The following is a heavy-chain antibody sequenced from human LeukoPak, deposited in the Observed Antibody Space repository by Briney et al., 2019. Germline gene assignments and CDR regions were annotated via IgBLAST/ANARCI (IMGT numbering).Heavy chain of an antibody. V-gene: IGHV1-2*02. D-gene: IGHD3-3*01. CDR1: GYTFTGHY. J-gene: IGHJ4*02. Sequence: ASVKVSCKASGYTFTGHYMHWVRQAPGQGLEWMGWINPNSGATTYPQKFEGRVTMTRDTSISTAYMELSTLSSDDTAVYYCARVGWTIWSGSLDYWGQGTLLTVTS. CDR2: INPNSGAT. CDR3: ARVGWTIWSGSLDY.